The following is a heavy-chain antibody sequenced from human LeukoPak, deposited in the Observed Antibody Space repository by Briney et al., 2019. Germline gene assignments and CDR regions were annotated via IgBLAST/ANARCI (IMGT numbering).Heavy chain of an antibody. V-gene: IGHV3-11*01. D-gene: IGHD2-2*01. CDR3: ARHRPAAMSTDAFDI. J-gene: IGHJ3*02. CDR1: GFTFSDYY. CDR2: ISSSGSTI. Sequence: GGSLRPSCAASGFTFSDYYMSWIRQAPGKGLEWVSYISSSGSTIYYADPVKGRFTISRDNAKNSLYLQMNSLRAEDTAVYYCARHRPAAMSTDAFDIWGQGTMVTVSS.